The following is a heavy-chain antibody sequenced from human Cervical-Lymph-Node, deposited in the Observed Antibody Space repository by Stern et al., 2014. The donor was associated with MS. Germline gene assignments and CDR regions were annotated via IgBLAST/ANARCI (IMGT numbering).Heavy chain of an antibody. CDR3: VSDGSGWKN. V-gene: IGHV3-73*01. J-gene: IGHJ4*02. CDR1: GILFSGAS. Sequence: EVQLEESGGGFVQPGGSLKLSCAASGILFSGASMHWVRQPSGKGLEWIGRIRSKSNAYTTTYTASVKGRFTISRDDSKSTAYLQLNSLKTEDTAVYYCVSDGSGWKNWGQGTLVTVSS. CDR2: IRSKSNAYTT. D-gene: IGHD3-10*01.